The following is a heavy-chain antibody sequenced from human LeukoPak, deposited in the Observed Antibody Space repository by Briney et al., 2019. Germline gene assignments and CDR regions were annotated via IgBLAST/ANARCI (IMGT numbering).Heavy chain of an antibody. V-gene: IGHV4-4*07. D-gene: IGHD1-14*01. J-gene: IGHJ6*03. CDR2: NYTSGST. Sequence: SETLSLTCTVSGASISSYFWTWIRQPAGKGLEWIGRNYTSGSTNYNPSLKSRVTMSVDTSKNQFSLKLSSVTAADTAVYYCARDNHYYYYMDVWGKGTTVTISS. CDR1: GASISSYF. CDR3: ARDNHYYYYMDV.